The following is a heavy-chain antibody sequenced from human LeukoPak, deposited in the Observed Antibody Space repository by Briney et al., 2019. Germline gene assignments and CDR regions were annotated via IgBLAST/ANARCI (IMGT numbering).Heavy chain of an antibody. J-gene: IGHJ4*02. CDR2: VNHREVT. CDR1: GGSFDGYY. Sequence: PSETLSLTCAVYGGSFDGYYWSWFRQAPGGGLEWIGEVNHREVTHYNPSLKSRVTILADASKNQFSLKLTSVTAADTAVYYCARGGLEPQLWLRLFYFEFWGQGVLVTVSS. CDR3: ARGGLEPQLWLRLFYFEF. D-gene: IGHD5-18*01. V-gene: IGHV4-34*01.